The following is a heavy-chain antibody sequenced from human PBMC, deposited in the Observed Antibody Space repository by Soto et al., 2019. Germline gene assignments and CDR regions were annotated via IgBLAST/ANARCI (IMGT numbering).Heavy chain of an antibody. CDR1: GGSISSGGHS. CDR2: IYHSGST. D-gene: IGHD3-10*01. J-gene: IGHJ5*02. Sequence: QLQLQESGSGLVKPSQTLSLTCAVSGGSISSGGHSWSWLRQPPGKGLEWIVYIYHSGSTDYNPSLKSRVTMSVDTSKNQFARRLSSVTAADTAVYYCAREVVLYDDLSWFEPWGQGALVTVSS. V-gene: IGHV4-30-2*01. CDR3: AREVVLYDDLSWFEP.